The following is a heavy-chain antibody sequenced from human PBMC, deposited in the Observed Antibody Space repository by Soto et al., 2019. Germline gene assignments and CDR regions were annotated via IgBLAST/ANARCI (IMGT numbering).Heavy chain of an antibody. D-gene: IGHD2-15*01. CDR3: ARGGYYYSMDV. J-gene: IGHJ6*02. CDR2: IWYDGSNK. CDR1: GFTFSSYG. V-gene: IGHV3-33*01. Sequence: QVQLVESGGGVVQPGRSLRLSCAASGFTFSSYGMHWVRQAPGKGLEWVAVIWYDGSNKYYADSVKGRFTISRDNSKNTLYLQMNSLGDEDTAVYYCARGGYYYSMDVWGQGTTVTVSS.